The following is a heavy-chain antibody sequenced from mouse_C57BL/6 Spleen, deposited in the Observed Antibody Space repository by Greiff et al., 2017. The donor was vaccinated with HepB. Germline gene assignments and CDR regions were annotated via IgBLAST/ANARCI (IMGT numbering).Heavy chain of an antibody. J-gene: IGHJ3*01. D-gene: IGHD2-5*01. CDR3: AIDSNSWFAY. V-gene: IGHV14-2*01. Sequence: VQLQQSGAELVKPGASVKLSCTASGFNIKDYYMHWVKQRTEQGLEWIGRIDPEDGETKYALKFQGKATITADTSSNTAYLQLSSLTSEDTAVYYCAIDSNSWFAYWGQGTLVTVSA. CDR1: GFNIKDYY. CDR2: IDPEDGET.